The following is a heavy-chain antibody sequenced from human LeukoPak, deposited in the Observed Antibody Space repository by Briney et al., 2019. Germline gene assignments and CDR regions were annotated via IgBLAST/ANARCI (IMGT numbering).Heavy chain of an antibody. CDR1: GFTFSDHY. CDR3: ARLGNTDYYYYYYMDV. V-gene: IGHV4-39*01. D-gene: IGHD7-27*01. Sequence: GSLRLSCAASGFTFSDHYMDWVRQPPGKGLEWIGSIYYSGSTNYNPSLKSRVTISVDTSKTQFSLRLSSVTAADTAVYYCARLGNTDYYYYYYMDVWGKGTTVTVSS. CDR2: IYYSGST. J-gene: IGHJ6*03.